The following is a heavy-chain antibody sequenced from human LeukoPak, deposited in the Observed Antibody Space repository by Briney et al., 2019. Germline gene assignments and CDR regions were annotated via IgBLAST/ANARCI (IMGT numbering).Heavy chain of an antibody. CDR2: IYTSGST. J-gene: IGHJ4*02. D-gene: IGHD6-13*01. Sequence: SETLSLTCTGSGGSISSYYWSWIRQPAGKGLEWIGRIYTSGSTNYNPSLKSRVTMSVDTSKNQFSLKLSSVTAADTAVYYCASLQSAAAGGRLVDYWGQGTLVTVSS. CDR3: ASLQSAAAGGRLVDY. CDR1: GGSISSYY. V-gene: IGHV4-4*07.